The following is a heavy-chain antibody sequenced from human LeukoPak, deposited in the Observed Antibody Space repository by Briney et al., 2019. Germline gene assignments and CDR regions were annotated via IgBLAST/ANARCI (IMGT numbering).Heavy chain of an antibody. J-gene: IGHJ6*02. Sequence: GGSLRLSCAASGFTFSSYGMHWVRQAPGKGLEWVAVISYDGSNKYYVESVNGRFNISRDNSKNKRDLQMNSLRAEETAVYYCAKDPRITIFFLGYGMDVWGQGTPVTVSS. D-gene: IGHD3-9*01. CDR2: ISYDGSNK. CDR1: GFTFSSYG. V-gene: IGHV3-30*18. CDR3: AKDPRITIFFLGYGMDV.